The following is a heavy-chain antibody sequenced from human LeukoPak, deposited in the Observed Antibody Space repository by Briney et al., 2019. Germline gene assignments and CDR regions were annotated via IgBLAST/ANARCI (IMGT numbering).Heavy chain of an antibody. Sequence: GGSLRLSCAASGFTFSSYWMSWVRQAPGKGLEWVANIKQDGSEKYYVDSVKGRFTISRDNAKNSLYLQMNSLRAEDTAVYYCARVGARWELQSRARFDYWGQGTLVTVSS. V-gene: IGHV3-7*01. J-gene: IGHJ4*02. CDR1: GFTFSSYW. CDR2: IKQDGSEK. CDR3: ARVGARWELQSRARFDY. D-gene: IGHD1-26*01.